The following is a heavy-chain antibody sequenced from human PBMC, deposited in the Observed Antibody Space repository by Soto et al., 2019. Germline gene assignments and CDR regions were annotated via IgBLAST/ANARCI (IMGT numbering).Heavy chain of an antibody. CDR2: INHSGST. J-gene: IGHJ4*02. Sequence: PSETLSLSCAVYGGSFSGYYWSWIRQPPGKGLEWIGEINHSGSTNYNPSLKSRVTISVDTSKNQFSLKLSSVTAADTAVYYCARGPNYYGSGSPLAYWGQGTQVTVSS. CDR3: ARGPNYYGSGSPLAY. CDR1: GGSFSGYY. V-gene: IGHV4-34*01. D-gene: IGHD3-10*01.